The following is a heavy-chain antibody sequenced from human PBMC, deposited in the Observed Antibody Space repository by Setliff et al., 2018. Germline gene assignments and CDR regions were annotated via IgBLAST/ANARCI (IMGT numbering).Heavy chain of an antibody. CDR2: IWDDGVKK. Sequence: SCKASGGTFSSYAISWVRQAPGQGLEWMAVIWDDGVKKYHADSVKGRFTISRDNSKNTLYLQMNSLRPEDTAVYYCARTCSGSGCYAGLESWGQGTPVTVSS. J-gene: IGHJ4*02. CDR3: ARTCSGSGCYAGLES. D-gene: IGHD2-15*01. CDR1: GGTFSSYA. V-gene: IGHV3-30*16.